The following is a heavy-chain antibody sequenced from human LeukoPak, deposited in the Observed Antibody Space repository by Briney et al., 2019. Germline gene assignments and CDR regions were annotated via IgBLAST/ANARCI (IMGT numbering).Heavy chain of an antibody. V-gene: IGHV4-30-4*08. J-gene: IGHJ5*02. CDR3: ARAGDIVVVPALNWFDP. D-gene: IGHD2-2*01. Sequence: SQTLSLTCTVSGGSISSGDYYWSWIRQPPGKGLEWIGYIYYSGSTYYNPSLKSRVTISVDTSTNQFSLKLTSVTAADTAVYYCARAGDIVVVPALNWFDPWGQGTLVTVSS. CDR2: IYYSGST. CDR1: GGSISSGDYY.